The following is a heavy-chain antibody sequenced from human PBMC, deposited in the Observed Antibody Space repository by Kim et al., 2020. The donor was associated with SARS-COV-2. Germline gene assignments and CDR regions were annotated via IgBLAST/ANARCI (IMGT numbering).Heavy chain of an antibody. V-gene: IGHV5-51*01. D-gene: IGHD3-16*02. J-gene: IGHJ3*02. Sequence: GESLKISCKGSGYSFTSYWIGWVRQMPGKGLEWMGIIYPGDSDTRYSPSFQGQVTISADKSISTAYLQWSRLKASDPAMYYCLLFNYVWGSYRFLNAFDIWGQGTMVTVSS. CDR2: IYPGDSDT. CDR1: GYSFTSYW. CDR3: LLFNYVWGSYRFLNAFDI.